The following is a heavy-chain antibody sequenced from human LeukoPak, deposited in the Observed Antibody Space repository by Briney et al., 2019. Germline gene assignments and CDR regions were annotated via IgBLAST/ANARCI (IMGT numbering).Heavy chain of an antibody. Sequence: GGSLRLSCAAAGFTFSSYSMNWVRQAPGKGLEWVSSISSSSSYIYYADSVKGRFTISRDNAKNSLYLQMNSLRAEDTAVYYCATSSNLVITPNWYYYYMDVWGKGTTVTVSS. CDR2: ISSSSSYI. V-gene: IGHV3-21*01. CDR3: ATSSNLVITPNWYYYYMDV. J-gene: IGHJ6*03. CDR1: GFTFSSYS. D-gene: IGHD3-22*01.